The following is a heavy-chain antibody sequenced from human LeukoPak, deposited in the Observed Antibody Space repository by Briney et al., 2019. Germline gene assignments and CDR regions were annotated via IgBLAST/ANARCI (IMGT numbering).Heavy chain of an antibody. CDR1: GYTFTSYG. J-gene: IGHJ4*02. CDR3: ARVYSYGVDY. CDR2: ISAYNGNT. V-gene: IGHV1-18*01. Sequence: ASVKVSCKASGYTFTSYGISGVRQALGQGLEWMGWISAYNGNTNYAQKFQGRVTMTRNTSISTAYMELSSLRSEDTAVYYCARVYSYGVDYWGQGTLVTVPS. D-gene: IGHD5-18*01.